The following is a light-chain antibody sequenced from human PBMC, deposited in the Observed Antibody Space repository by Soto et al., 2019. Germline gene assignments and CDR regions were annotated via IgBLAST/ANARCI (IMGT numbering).Light chain of an antibody. CDR3: QQYGISPWT. J-gene: IGKJ1*01. V-gene: IGKV3-20*01. CDR2: LAS. CDR1: QSITNNY. Sequence: EIVLTQSPGTLSLSPGERATLSCRASQSITNNYLAWYQQKPGQAPRLLIYLASNRAAGIPDRFSGSGSGADFTLTINRLEPEDFAVYHCQQYGISPWTFGQGTKVDIK.